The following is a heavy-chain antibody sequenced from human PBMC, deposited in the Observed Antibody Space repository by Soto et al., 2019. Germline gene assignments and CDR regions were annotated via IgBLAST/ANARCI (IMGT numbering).Heavy chain of an antibody. V-gene: IGHV4-61*01. Sequence: QVQLQESGPGLVKPSETLSLTCTVSGGSVSSGSYYWSWIRQPPGKGLEWIGYIYYSGSTNYHPSRKSRVSISVDTSKNQFSLKLSSVTAADTAVYYCARDGTYDYGDYNWFDPWGQGTLVTVSS. J-gene: IGHJ5*02. CDR1: GGSVSSGSYY. D-gene: IGHD4-17*01. CDR3: ARDGTYDYGDYNWFDP. CDR2: IYYSGST.